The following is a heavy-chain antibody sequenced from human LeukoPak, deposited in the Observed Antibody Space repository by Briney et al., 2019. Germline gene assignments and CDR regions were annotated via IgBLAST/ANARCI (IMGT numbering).Heavy chain of an antibody. CDR3: ASAYCSGGSCYYYYYYMDV. J-gene: IGHJ6*03. D-gene: IGHD2-15*01. V-gene: IGHV3-30*02. CDR2: IRYDGSNK. CDR1: GFTFSSSG. Sequence: GGSLRLSCTASGFTFSSSGMHWVRQAPGKGLEWVAFIRYDGSNKYYADSVKGRFTISRDNSKNTLYLQMNSLRAEDTAVYYCASAYCSGGSCYYYYYYMDVWGKGTTVTVSS.